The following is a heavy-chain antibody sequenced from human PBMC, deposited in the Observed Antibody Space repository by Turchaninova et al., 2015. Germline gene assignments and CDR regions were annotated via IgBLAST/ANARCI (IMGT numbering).Heavy chain of an antibody. CDR2: ISSSGSTI. Sequence: EVQLVESGGGLVQPGGSLRLSCGASGFTFSSYEMIWVRQAPGKGLGGVSYISSSGSTIYYADSVKGRFTISRDNAKNSLYLQMNSLRAEDTAVYYCARVGSWYSSSWYSDYWGQGTLVTVSS. V-gene: IGHV3-48*03. CDR3: ARVGSWYSSSWYSDY. D-gene: IGHD6-13*01. J-gene: IGHJ4*02. CDR1: GFTFSSYE.